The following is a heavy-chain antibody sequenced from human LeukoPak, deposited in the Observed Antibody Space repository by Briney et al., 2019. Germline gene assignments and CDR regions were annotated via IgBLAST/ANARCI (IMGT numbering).Heavy chain of an antibody. J-gene: IGHJ4*02. CDR1: GYIFTDYY. CDR2: INPNSGDT. Sequence: GASVKVSCTASGYIFTDYYIYWVRQAPGQGLQWMGWINPNSGDTKYAQKFQDRVTMTRGTSISTAYMELSSLRSDDTAVYYCVKSFYDILTGYYLGDSWGQGTLVTVSS. D-gene: IGHD3-9*01. CDR3: VKSFYDILTGYYLGDS. V-gene: IGHV1-2*02.